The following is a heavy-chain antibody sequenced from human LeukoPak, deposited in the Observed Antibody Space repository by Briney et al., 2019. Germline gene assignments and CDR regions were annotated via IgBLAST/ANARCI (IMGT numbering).Heavy chain of an antibody. V-gene: IGHV1-3*01. D-gene: IGHD4-17*01. CDR2: INAGNGNT. CDR3: ASFPTVTTYAGY. CDR1: GYTFTSYA. Sequence: ASVKVSCKASGYTFTSYAMHWVRQAPGQRLEWMGWINAGNGNTKYSQKFQGRVTMTRDTSTSTVYMELSSLRSEDTAVYYCASFPTVTTYAGYWGQGTLVTVSS. J-gene: IGHJ4*02.